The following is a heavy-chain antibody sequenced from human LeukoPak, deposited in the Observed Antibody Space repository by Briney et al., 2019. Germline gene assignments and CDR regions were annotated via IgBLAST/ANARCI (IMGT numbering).Heavy chain of an antibody. J-gene: IGHJ5*02. V-gene: IGHV3-23*01. CDR2: IDGVGGRT. CDR3: AKENWYLYNNNWYKTWFDP. D-gene: IGHD6-13*01. CDR1: GFTFSNFF. Sequence: GGSLRLSCAASGFTFSNFFMSWVRQAPGKGLEWVAYIDGVGGRTNYADSVKGRFTISRDSSKNTLYLQMNSLSAEDTAIYYCAKENWYLYNNNWYKTWFDPWGQGTLVTVSS.